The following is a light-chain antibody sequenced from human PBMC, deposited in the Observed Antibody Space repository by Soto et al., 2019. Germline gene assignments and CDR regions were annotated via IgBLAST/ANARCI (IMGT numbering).Light chain of an antibody. V-gene: IGKV1-39*01. CDR2: AAS. J-gene: IGKJ5*01. CDR3: QQYNNWPFIT. Sequence: DIQMTQSPSSLSASVVDRVTITCRASQSISSYLNWYQQKPGKAPKLLIYAASSRATGIPARFSGSGSGTEFTLTISSLQSEDFAVYYCQQYNNWPFITFGQGTRLEIK. CDR1: QSISSY.